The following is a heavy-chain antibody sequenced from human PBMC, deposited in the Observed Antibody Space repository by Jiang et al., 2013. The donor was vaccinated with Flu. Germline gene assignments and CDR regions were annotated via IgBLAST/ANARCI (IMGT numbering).Heavy chain of an antibody. CDR1: GYTFTSYY. CDR2: INPNGGST. Sequence: GAEVKKPGASVKVSCKASGYTFTSYYMHWVRQAPGQGLEWMGIINPNGGSTRYAKNFQGRVTMTRDSSTSTVYMELSSLRSEDKAVYYCAGEAVGPTPTYFDYWGQGTLVTVSS. V-gene: IGHV1-46*01. CDR3: AGEAVGPTPTYFDY. D-gene: IGHD1-26*01. J-gene: IGHJ4*02.